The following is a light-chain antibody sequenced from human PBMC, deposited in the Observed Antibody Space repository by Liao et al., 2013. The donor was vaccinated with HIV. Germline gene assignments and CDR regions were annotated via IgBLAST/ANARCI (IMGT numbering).Light chain of an antibody. J-gene: IGLJ2*01. CDR3: QAWDNNTVV. CDR1: KVGDRI. V-gene: IGLV3-1*01. Sequence: SYELTQPPSVSVSPGQTASIPCSGDKVGDRIVSWYQVKPGQSPEVIIYQNYQRPSGTPERFSGSKSGNTATLTIRGTQAMDEADYYCQAWDNNTVVFGRGTKLTVL. CDR2: QNY.